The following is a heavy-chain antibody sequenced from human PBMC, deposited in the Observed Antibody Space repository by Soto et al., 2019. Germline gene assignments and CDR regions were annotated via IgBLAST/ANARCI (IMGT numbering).Heavy chain of an antibody. Sequence: QVQLQESGPGLVKPSPTLSLTCSVSGGSVSSGAFYWGWIRQSPGKGLECLGYTYSFGNTFDNPSLKSRVTISLDTSKNQFSLRLTSVIAADTAIYYCARVMGDGSGNVWLFDLWGQGTLVIVSS. V-gene: IGHV4-31*03. CDR1: GGSVSSGAFY. CDR3: ARVMGDGSGNVWLFDL. J-gene: IGHJ5*02. CDR2: TYSFGNT. D-gene: IGHD3-10*01.